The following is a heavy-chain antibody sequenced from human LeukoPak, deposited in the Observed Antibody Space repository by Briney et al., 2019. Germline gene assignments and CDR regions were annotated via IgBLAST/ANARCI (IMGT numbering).Heavy chain of an antibody. CDR2: IYYSGST. J-gene: IGHJ2*01. V-gene: IGHV4-39*01. CDR3: ARQADGSGSYYLWYFDL. CDR1: GGSISSSSNY. Sequence: PSETLSLTRTVSGGSISSSSNYWDWIRQPPGKGLEWIGSIYYSGSTYYNPSLKSRVTISVDTSKNQFSLKLSSVTAADTAVYYCARQADGSGSYYLWYFDLWGRGTLVTVSS. D-gene: IGHD3-10*01.